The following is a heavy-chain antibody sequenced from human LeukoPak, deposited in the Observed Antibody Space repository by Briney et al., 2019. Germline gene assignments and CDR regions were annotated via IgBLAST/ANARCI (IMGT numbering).Heavy chain of an antibody. CDR1: GFTVSSNY. CDR3: ASEVGATVGAFDI. D-gene: IGHD1-26*01. J-gene: IGHJ3*02. CDR2: IYSGDST. Sequence: GGSLRLSCAASGFTVSSNYMSWVRQAPGKGLEWVSVIYSGDSTYYADYVKGRFTISRDNSKNTLNLQKNSLRAEDTAVYYCASEVGATVGAFDIWGQGTMVTVS. V-gene: IGHV3-53*01.